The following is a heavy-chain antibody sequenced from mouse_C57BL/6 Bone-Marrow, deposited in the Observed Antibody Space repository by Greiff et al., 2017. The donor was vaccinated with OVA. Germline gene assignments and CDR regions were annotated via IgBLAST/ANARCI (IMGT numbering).Heavy chain of an antibody. CDR2: IYPRSGNT. J-gene: IGHJ3*01. D-gene: IGHD4-1*01. CDR1: GYTFTSYG. Sequence: VKVVESGAELARPGASVKLSCKASGYTFTSYGISWVKQRTGQGLEWIGEIYPRSGNTYYNEKFKGKATLTADKSSSTAYMELRSLTSEDSAVYFCARTLGLWFAYWGQGTLVTVSA. CDR3: ARTLGLWFAY. V-gene: IGHV1-81*01.